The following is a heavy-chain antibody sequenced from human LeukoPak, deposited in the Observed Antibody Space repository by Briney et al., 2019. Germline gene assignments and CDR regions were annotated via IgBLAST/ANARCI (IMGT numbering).Heavy chain of an antibody. CDR1: GFTFSSYA. CDR2: ISGSGGST. D-gene: IGHD5-18*01. J-gene: IGHJ4*02. V-gene: IGHV3-23*01. CDR3: ARADSGYSYGYDY. Sequence: GGSLRLSCAASGFTFSSYAMSWVRQAPGKGLEWVSAISGSGGSTHYADSVKGRFTISRDNSKNTLYLQMNSLRAEDTAVYYCARADSGYSYGYDYWGQGTLVTVSS.